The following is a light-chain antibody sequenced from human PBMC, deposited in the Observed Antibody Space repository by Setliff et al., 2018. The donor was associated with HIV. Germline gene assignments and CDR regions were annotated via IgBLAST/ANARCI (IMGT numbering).Light chain of an antibody. CDR1: SSDVGAYNY. V-gene: IGLV2-11*01. J-gene: IGLJ1*01. CDR2: DVT. CDR3: CSYAGSSTFYV. Sequence: QSVLTQPRSVSGSPGQSVTISCTGSSSDVGAYNYVSWYQQHPGKAPKLMIYDVTKRPSGVPDRFSGSKSGNTASLTISGLQAEDEADYYCCSYAGSSTFYVFGTGTKVTVL.